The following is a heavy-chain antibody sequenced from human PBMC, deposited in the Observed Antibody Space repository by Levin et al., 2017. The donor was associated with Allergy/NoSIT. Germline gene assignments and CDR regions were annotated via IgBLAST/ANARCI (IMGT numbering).Heavy chain of an antibody. Sequence: SETLSLTCSVSGGSVSSGTYYWSWIRRPPGKGLEWIGYINYRGVTKYNPSLKSRVTISVDTSKNEFSLKGTSVTAADTAVYYCARNRIIVSGGNDYYYGMDGWGQGTTVTVSS. CDR2: INYRGVT. J-gene: IGHJ6*02. CDR1: GGSVSSGTYY. V-gene: IGHV4-61*01. CDR3: ARNRIIVSGGNDYYYGMDG. D-gene: IGHD5/OR15-5a*01.